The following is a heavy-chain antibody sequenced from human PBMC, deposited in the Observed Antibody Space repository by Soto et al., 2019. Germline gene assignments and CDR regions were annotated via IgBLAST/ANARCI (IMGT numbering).Heavy chain of an antibody. CDR2: INHSGST. Sequence: PSETLSLTCAVYGGSFSGYYWSWIRQPPGKGLEWIGEINHSGSTNYNPSPKSRVTISVDTSKNQFSLKLSSVTAADTAVYYCARLPTLTPPAYYDYIWGSYRTNWFDPWGQGTLVTVSS. CDR3: ARLPTLTPPAYYDYIWGSYRTNWFDP. V-gene: IGHV4-34*01. D-gene: IGHD3-16*02. CDR1: GGSFSGYY. J-gene: IGHJ5*02.